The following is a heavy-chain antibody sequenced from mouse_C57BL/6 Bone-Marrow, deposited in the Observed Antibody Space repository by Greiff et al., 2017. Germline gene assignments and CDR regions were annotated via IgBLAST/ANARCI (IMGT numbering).Heavy chain of an antibody. CDR3: AIWIGLRRGDWYFDV. CDR2: IHPSDSDT. Sequence: QVQLQQPGAELVKPGASVKVSCKASGYTFTSYWMHWVKQRPGQGLEWIGRIHPSDSDTNYNQKFKGKATLPVDKSSSTAYMQLSSLTSEDSAFYYCAIWIGLRRGDWYFDVWGTGTTVTVSS. CDR1: GYTFTSYW. V-gene: IGHV1-74*01. D-gene: IGHD2-4*01. J-gene: IGHJ1*03.